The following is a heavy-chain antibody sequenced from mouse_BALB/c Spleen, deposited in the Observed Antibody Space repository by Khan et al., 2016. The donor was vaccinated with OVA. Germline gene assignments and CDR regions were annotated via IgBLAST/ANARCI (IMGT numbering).Heavy chain of an antibody. J-gene: IGHJ4*01. CDR3: ARQPYYHYNIMDY. D-gene: IGHD2-10*01. CDR1: GFSLTTYG. CDR2: IWSDGTT. V-gene: IGHV2-6-1*01. Sequence: QMQLEESGPGLAAPSQSLSITCTISGFSLTTYGVHWVRQPPGKGLEWLVVIWSDGTTNYNSALKSRMTITKDNLQRQVFLKMNSLQTYDTAIYFCARQPYYHYNIMDYWGQGTSVTVSS.